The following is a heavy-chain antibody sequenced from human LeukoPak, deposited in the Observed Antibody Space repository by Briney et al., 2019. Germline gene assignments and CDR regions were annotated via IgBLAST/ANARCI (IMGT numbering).Heavy chain of an antibody. D-gene: IGHD1-1*01. V-gene: IGHV1-2*02. CDR3: ARELYLGTYNLDY. J-gene: IGHJ4*02. Sequence: ASVKVSCKASGYTFTGYYMHWVRQAPGQGLEWMGWINPNSGGTNYAQKFQGRVTMTRDTSISTAYMELSRLRSDDTAVYYCARELYLGTYNLDYWGQGTLVTVSS. CDR2: INPNSGGT. CDR1: GYTFTGYY.